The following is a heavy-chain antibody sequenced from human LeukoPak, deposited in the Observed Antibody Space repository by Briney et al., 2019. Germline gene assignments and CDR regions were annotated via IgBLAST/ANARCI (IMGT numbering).Heavy chain of an antibody. CDR2: IIPIFGTA. CDR3: ARDRNWEQLGYMDV. J-gene: IGHJ6*03. V-gene: IGHV1-69*06. Sequence: GASVKVSCKASGGTFSSYAISWVRQAPGQGLEWMGGIIPIFGTANYAQKFQGRVTITADKSTSTAYMELSSLRSEDTAVYYCARDRNWEQLGYMDVWGKGTTVTVSS. D-gene: IGHD6-6*01. CDR1: GGTFSSYA.